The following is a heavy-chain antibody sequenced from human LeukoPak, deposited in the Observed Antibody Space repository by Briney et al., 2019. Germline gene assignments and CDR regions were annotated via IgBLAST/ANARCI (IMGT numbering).Heavy chain of an antibody. D-gene: IGHD2/OR15-2a*01. CDR2: ITRSSSFI. J-gene: IGHJ3*01. V-gene: IGHV3-21*01. CDR1: GFSFISYS. CDR3: VSEFSFSDASGL. Sequence: PGGSLRLSCTVSGFSFISYSLCWVRQAPGMGPEWVSAITRSSSFIYYADSVNGRFTISIDNAKKSVFLQMNSLRVEDTAIYYCVSEFSFSDASGLWGPGTMVTVSS.